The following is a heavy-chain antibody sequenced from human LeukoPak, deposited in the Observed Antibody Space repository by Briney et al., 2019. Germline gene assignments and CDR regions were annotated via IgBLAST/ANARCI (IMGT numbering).Heavy chain of an antibody. CDR2: INHNGNVN. CDR1: GFTFSTYT. D-gene: IGHD3/OR15-3a*01. CDR3: ARGGGLDV. Sequence: GGSLRHSCATSGFTFSTYTMNWARQAPGKGLEWVASINHNGNVNYYVDSVKGRFTISRDNAKNSLYLQMSNLRAEDTAVYFCARGGGLDVWGQGTLVTVSS. V-gene: IGHV3-7*03. J-gene: IGHJ4*02.